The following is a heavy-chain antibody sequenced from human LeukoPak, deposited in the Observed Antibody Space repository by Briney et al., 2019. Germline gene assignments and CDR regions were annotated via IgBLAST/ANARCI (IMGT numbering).Heavy chain of an antibody. D-gene: IGHD1-26*01. J-gene: IGHJ5*02. CDR3: ARGLSIEWELLSSWFDP. CDR1: GGSFSGYY. CDR2: INHSGST. Sequence: SETLSLTCAVYGGSFSGYYWSWIRQPPGKGLEWIGEINHSGSTNYNPSLKSRVTISVDTSKNQFSLKLSSVTAADTAVYYCARGLSIEWELLSSWFDPWGQGTLVTVSS. V-gene: IGHV4-34*01.